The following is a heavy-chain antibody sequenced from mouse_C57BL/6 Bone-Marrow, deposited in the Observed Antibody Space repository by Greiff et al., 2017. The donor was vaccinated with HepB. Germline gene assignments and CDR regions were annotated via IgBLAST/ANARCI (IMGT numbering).Heavy chain of an antibody. CDR2: ISDGGSYT. CDR3: ARDRDGSSYVDY. V-gene: IGHV5-4*01. Sequence: EVKLMESGGGLVKPGGSLKLSCAASGFTFSSYAMSWVRQTPEKRLEWVATISDGGSYTYYPDNVKGRFTISRDNAKNNLYLQMSHLKSEDTAMYYCARDRDGSSYVDYWGQGTTLTVSS. J-gene: IGHJ2*01. D-gene: IGHD1-1*01. CDR1: GFTFSSYA.